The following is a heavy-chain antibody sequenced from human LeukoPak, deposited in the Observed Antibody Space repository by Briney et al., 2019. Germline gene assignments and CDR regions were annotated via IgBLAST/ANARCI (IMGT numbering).Heavy chain of an antibody. CDR3: ARGGGSVSYHYFDS. V-gene: IGHV4-34*01. CDR1: GGSFSGYY. Sequence: SETLSLTCAVYGGSFSGYYWSWIRQPPGKGLEWIGEINHSGSTNYNPSLKSRVTISVDTSKNQFSLKLSSVTAADTAVYYCARGGGSVSYHYFDSWGQGTLVTVSS. J-gene: IGHJ4*02. D-gene: IGHD3-10*01. CDR2: INHSGST.